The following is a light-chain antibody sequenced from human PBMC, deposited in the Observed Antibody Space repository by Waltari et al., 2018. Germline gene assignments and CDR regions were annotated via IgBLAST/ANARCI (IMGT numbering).Light chain of an antibody. CDR3: QQFDTFPRT. CDR1: QAISSW. J-gene: IGKJ5*01. Sequence: DIQMTQPPSPFPASVGDRVTLTCRASQAISSWLAWDHQKPGNAPKHLIYAASSLQSGVPSRFSGSGFGTDFTLTISSLQPEDFATYVCQQFDTFPRTFGQGTRLEIK. CDR2: AAS. V-gene: IGKV1-12*01.